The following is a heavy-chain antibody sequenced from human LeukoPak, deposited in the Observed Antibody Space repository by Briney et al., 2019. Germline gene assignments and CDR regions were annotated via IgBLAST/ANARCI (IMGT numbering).Heavy chain of an antibody. CDR3: AKDLRVVVPAAILD. D-gene: IGHD2-2*02. Sequence: GGSLRLSCAASGFTFSSYAMSWVRQAPGKGLEWVSDISGSGGSTYYADSVKGRFTISRDNSKNTLYLQMNSLRAEDTAVYYCAKDLRVVVPAAILDWGQGTLVTVSS. CDR2: ISGSGGST. V-gene: IGHV3-23*01. CDR1: GFTFSSYA. J-gene: IGHJ4*02.